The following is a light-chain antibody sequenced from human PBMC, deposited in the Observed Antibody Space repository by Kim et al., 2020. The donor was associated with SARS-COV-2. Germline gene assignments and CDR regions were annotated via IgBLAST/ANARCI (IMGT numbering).Light chain of an antibody. Sequence: GETARMTTRRGSLRSNYSCSYQQQPGRAAAVVIYDRKNRPSGRTARLSGCSSGNKASLIITGGKAEGEADYYCSSPPNSNDNVVFGGGTQLTVL. CDR2: DRK. CDR3: SSPPNSNDNVV. J-gene: IGLJ2*01. V-gene: IGLV3-19*01. CDR1: SLRSNY.